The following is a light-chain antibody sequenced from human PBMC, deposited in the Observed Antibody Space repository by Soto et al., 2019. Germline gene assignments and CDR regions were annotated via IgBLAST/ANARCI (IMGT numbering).Light chain of an antibody. CDR3: MQGQQLPVT. CDR2: WGS. V-gene: IGKV2-28*01. J-gene: IGKJ5*01. CDR1: QSLLHSSGNNY. Sequence: DIVMTQSPLSLPVTPGEPASISCRSSQSLLHSSGNNYLDWYVQKPGQSPQLLIYWGSNRASGVPDRFSGSGSGTDFTLKINRVEAEDFGVYYCMQGQQLPVTFGQETRLDIK.